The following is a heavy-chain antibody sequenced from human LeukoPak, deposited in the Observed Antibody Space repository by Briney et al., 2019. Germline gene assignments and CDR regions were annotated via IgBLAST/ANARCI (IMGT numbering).Heavy chain of an antibody. V-gene: IGHV4-59*01. J-gene: IGHJ3*02. D-gene: IGHD3-22*01. CDR3: ARDLPYDSSGYGAFDI. CDR1: GVSISSYY. CDR2: IYYSGST. Sequence: SETLSLTCTVSGVSISSYYWSWIRQPPGKGLEWLGYIYYSGSTNYNPSLKSRVTISVDTSKNQFSLELSSVTAADTAVYYWARDLPYDSSGYGAFDIWGQGTMVTVSS.